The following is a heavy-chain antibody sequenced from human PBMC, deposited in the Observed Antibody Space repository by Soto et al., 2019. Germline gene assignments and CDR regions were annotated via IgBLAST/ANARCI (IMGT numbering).Heavy chain of an antibody. D-gene: IGHD7-27*01. CDR2: IAHDGSEK. CDR3: ARESNAHFDY. J-gene: IGHJ4*02. Sequence: GGSLRLSCAVSGFTFSGYWMSWVRQAPGRGLEWVATIAHDGSEKFYVDSVKGRFTISRDNTKNSLYLQMNSLRAEDTAVYYCARESNAHFDYWGQGTMVTVSS. CDR1: GFTFSGYW. V-gene: IGHV3-7*01.